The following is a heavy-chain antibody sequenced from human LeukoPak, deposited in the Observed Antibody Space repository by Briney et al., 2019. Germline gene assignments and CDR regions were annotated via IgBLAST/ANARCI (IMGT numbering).Heavy chain of an antibody. Sequence: GGSLRLSCAASGFTFSSYAMHWVRQAPGKGLEGVAVISFDGSEKYYADSVKGRFTISRDNSKNTLYLQMNSLRAEDTAVYYCAELGITMIGGVWGKGTTVTISS. J-gene: IGHJ6*04. V-gene: IGHV3-30*04. CDR1: GFTFSSYA. CDR2: ISFDGSEK. D-gene: IGHD3-10*02. CDR3: AELGITMIGGV.